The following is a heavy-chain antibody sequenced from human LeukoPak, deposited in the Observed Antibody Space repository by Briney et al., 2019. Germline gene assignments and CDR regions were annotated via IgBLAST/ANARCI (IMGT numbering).Heavy chain of an antibody. CDR1: GFTFSIYE. V-gene: IGHV3-48*03. CDR3: AELGITMIGGV. CDR2: ISSSGSTI. J-gene: IGHJ6*04. D-gene: IGHD3-10*02. Sequence: GGPLRLSCTASGFTFSIYEMNWVRQAPGKGLEWVSYISSSGSTIYYADSVKGRFTISRDNAKNSLYLQMNSLRAEDTAVYYCAELGITMIGGVWGKGTTVTISS.